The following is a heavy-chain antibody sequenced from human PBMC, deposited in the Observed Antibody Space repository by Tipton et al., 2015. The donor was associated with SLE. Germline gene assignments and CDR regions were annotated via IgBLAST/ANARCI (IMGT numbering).Heavy chain of an antibody. J-gene: IGHJ6*02. CDR3: AKDGPRKGNCGGDCQFMDV. CDR1: GFTVSSNY. Sequence: GSLRLSCAASGFTVSSNYMSWVRQAPGKGLEWVSVIYSGGSTYYADSVKGRFTISRDNSKNTLYLQMNSLRAEDTAVYYCAKDGPRKGNCGGDCQFMDVWGQGTTVTVSS. D-gene: IGHD2-21*01. V-gene: IGHV3-53*01. CDR2: IYSGGST.